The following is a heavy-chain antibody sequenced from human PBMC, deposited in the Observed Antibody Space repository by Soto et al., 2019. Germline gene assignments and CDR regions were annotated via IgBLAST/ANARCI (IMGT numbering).Heavy chain of an antibody. CDR1: GFTFSSYS. CDR3: ARDSYSSGWYGHYFGY. CDR2: ISSSSSYI. V-gene: IGHV3-21*01. J-gene: IGHJ4*02. D-gene: IGHD6-19*01. Sequence: EVQLVESGGGLVQPGGSLRLSCAASGFTFSSYSMNWVRQAPGKGLEWVSSISSSSSYIYYADSVKGRFTISRDNAKNSLDLQLNSLRAEDTAVYYCARDSYSSGWYGHYFGYWGQGPLVTVSS.